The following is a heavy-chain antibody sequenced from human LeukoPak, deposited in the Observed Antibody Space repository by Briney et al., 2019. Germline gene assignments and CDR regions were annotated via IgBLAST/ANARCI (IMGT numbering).Heavy chain of an antibody. CDR1: GGSISSGDYY. V-gene: IGHV4-30-4*01. Sequence: PSETLSLTCTVSGGSISSGDYYWSRIRQPPGKGLEWIGYIYYSGSTYYNPSLKSRVTISVDTSKNQFSLKLSSVTAADTAVYYCARVLIGGWTDYWGQGTLVTVSS. CDR2: IYYSGST. D-gene: IGHD3-3*01. CDR3: ARVLIGGWTDY. J-gene: IGHJ4*02.